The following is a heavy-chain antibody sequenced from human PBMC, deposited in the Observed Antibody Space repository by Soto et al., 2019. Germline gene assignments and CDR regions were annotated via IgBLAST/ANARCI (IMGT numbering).Heavy chain of an antibody. Sequence: SETLSLTCTVSGGSISSYYWCCTRQPAGKGLEWIGPFYPTGKSTYNPSLQSRLTMAAVTARNKFSLNLTSVTAADPAVYYCARCGFDYGMDVWGQGTTVTAAS. J-gene: IGHJ6*01. CDR2: FYPTGKS. V-gene: IGHV4-4*07. CDR3: ARCGFDYGMDV. CDR1: GGSISSYY. D-gene: IGHD6-25*01.